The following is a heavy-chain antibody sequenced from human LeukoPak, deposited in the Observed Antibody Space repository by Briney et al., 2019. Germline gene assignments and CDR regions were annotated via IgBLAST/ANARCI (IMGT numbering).Heavy chain of an antibody. CDR1: EFTFSAYY. CDR3: GRFYRGSH. V-gene: IGHV3-11*04. CDR2: ISSSGGIT. J-gene: IGHJ4*02. Sequence: VGSLRLSCAASEFTFSAYYMGWIRQAPGKGLEWVSYISSSGGITYYADSVKGRFTISRDNAKNSLYLQMNSLRGEDTAVYYCGRFYRGSHWGQGTLVTVSS. D-gene: IGHD3-10*01.